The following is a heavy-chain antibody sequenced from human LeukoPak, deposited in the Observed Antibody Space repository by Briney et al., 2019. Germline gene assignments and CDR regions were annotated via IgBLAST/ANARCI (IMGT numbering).Heavy chain of an antibody. CDR1: VYSFTTYG. Sequence: GASVKVSSKPSVYSFTTYGFIWVRQAPGLGLEWMGWISANNGKTKYGQKFQGRVTMTTDTTTETAYMELSSLRFDDTAIYYCARTVGDRADPWGQGSLVTVST. J-gene: IGHJ5*02. CDR2: ISANNGKT. V-gene: IGHV1-18*01. D-gene: IGHD2-21*01. CDR3: ARTVGDRADP.